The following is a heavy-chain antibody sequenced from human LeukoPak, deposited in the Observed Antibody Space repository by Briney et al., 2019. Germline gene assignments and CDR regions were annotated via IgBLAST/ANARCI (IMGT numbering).Heavy chain of an antibody. Sequence: GGSLRLSCAASGFTFSSYEMNWVRQAPGKGLEWVSYISSSGSTIYYADSVKGRFTISRDNAKNSLYLQMNSLRAEDTAVYYCARDRLIGDYYYYMDVWGKGTTVTAS. V-gene: IGHV3-48*03. CDR3: ARDRLIGDYYYYMDV. D-gene: IGHD2-21*01. CDR2: ISSSGSTI. J-gene: IGHJ6*03. CDR1: GFTFSSYE.